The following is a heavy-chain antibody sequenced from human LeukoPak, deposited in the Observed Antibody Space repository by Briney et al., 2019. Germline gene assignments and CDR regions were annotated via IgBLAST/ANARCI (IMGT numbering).Heavy chain of an antibody. Sequence: PGRSLRLSCAASGFTFSSYAMHWVRQAPGKGLEWVAVISYDGSNKYYADSVKGRFTISRDNSKNTLYLQMNSLRAEDTAVYYCAKESSSGWYYWGQGTLVTVSS. J-gene: IGHJ4*02. V-gene: IGHV3-30*04. D-gene: IGHD6-19*01. CDR1: GFTFSSYA. CDR3: AKESSSGWYY. CDR2: ISYDGSNK.